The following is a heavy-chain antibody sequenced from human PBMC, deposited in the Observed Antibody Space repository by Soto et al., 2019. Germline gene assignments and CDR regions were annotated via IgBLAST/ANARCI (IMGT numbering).Heavy chain of an antibody. D-gene: IGHD6-19*01. J-gene: IGHJ5*02. CDR2: IYHSGST. V-gene: IGHV4-4*02. Sequence: SETLSLTCAVSGGSISSSNWWSWVRQPPGKGLEWIGEIYHSGSTNYNPSLKSRVTISVDKSKNQFSLKLSSVTAADTAVYYCARALAGSGYSNGWYNWFDPWGQGTLVTVSS. CDR1: GGSISSSNW. CDR3: ARALAGSGYSNGWYNWFDP.